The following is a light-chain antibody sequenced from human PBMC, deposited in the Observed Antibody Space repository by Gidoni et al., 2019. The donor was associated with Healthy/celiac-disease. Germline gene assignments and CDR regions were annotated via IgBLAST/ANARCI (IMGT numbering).Light chain of an antibody. CDR2: GAS. CDR1: QSVSSSY. Sequence: EIELTQPPGTLSLSPGERATLSCRASQSVSSSYLAWYQQKPGQDPRLLIHGASSRATGIPDRFSGSGSGTDFTLTISRLEPEDFAVYYCQQYGSSPTWTFGQGTKVEIK. CDR3: QQYGSSPTWT. J-gene: IGKJ1*01. V-gene: IGKV3-20*01.